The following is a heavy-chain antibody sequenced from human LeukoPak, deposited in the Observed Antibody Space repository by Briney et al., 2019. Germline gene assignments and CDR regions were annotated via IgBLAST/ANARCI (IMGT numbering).Heavy chain of an antibody. Sequence: ASVKVSCKASGYTFTSYGISWVRQAPGQGLEWMGWISAYNGNTNYAQKLQGRVTMTTDTSTSTAYMELRSLRSDDTAVYYCAKNSRRHYYYYGMDVWGKGTTVTVSS. CDR3: AKNSRRHYYYYGMDV. V-gene: IGHV1-18*04. J-gene: IGHJ6*04. D-gene: IGHD6-13*01. CDR1: GYTFTSYG. CDR2: ISAYNGNT.